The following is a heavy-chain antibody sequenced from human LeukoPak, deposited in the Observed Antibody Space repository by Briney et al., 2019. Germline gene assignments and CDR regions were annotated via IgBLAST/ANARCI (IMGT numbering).Heavy chain of an antibody. V-gene: IGHV4-39*07. J-gene: IGHJ4*02. CDR2: IYYSGST. CDR1: GGSINSDTSY. CDR3: ARYDFWSGYYID. D-gene: IGHD3-3*01. Sequence: SETLSLTCAVSGGSINSDTSYWGWVRQPPEKGLEWIGSIYYSGSTYYNPSLQSRVTISVDTSKNQFSLNLGSVTAADTAVYYCARYDFWSGYYIDWGQGTLVTVSS.